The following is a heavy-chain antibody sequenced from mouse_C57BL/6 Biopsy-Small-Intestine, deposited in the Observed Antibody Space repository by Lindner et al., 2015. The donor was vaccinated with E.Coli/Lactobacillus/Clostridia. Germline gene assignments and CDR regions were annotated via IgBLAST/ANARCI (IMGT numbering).Heavy chain of an antibody. Sequence: SVKVSCKASGYTFTDYSMHWVRQAPGQRLEWMGWINAGNGKRKYSQKFQGRVTITWDTSASTVYMDLSSLKSEDTAVYYCSRYSGNYQDAFDIWGQGTMVTVSS. CDR3: SRYSGNYQDAFDI. V-gene: IGHV1-84*02. D-gene: IGHD2-1*01. J-gene: IGHJ3*01. CDR1: GYTFTDYS. CDR2: INAGNGKR.